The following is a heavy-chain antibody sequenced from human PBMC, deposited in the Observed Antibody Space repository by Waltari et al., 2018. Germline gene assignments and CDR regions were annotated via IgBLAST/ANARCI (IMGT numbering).Heavy chain of an antibody. D-gene: IGHD3-10*01. CDR2: INHSGST. CDR3: ARPWFGEPQGDY. J-gene: IGHJ4*02. V-gene: IGHV4-34*01. CDR1: GGSFSGYY. Sequence: QVQLQQWGAGLLKPSETLSLTCAVYGGSFSGYYWSWIRQPPGKGLEWIGEINHSGSTNYNPSLKSRVTISVDTSKNQFSLKLSSVTAADTAVYYCARPWFGEPQGDYWGQGTLVTVSS.